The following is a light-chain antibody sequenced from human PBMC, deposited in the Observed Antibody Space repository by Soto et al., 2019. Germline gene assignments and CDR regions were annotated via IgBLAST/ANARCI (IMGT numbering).Light chain of an antibody. CDR2: EVS. Sequence: QSVLTQPASVSGSPGQSITISCTGTSSDVGGYNYVSWYQQHPGKAPKLMIYEVSNRPSGVSNRFSGSKSGNTASLTISGLQAEDEADYYCSSYTGSSTLDVFGTGTKVTVL. CDR3: SSYTGSSTLDV. V-gene: IGLV2-14*01. J-gene: IGLJ1*01. CDR1: SSDVGGYNY.